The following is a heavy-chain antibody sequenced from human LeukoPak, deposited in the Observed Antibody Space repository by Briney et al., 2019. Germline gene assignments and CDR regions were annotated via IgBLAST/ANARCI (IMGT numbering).Heavy chain of an antibody. CDR1: GGSLRSSFYY. D-gene: IGHD4-17*01. CDR2: LDYSGST. V-gene: IGHV4-39*02. Sequence: SETLSLTRTVSGGSLRSSFYYSGWIRQSPGKGLEWIGSLDYSGSTYYNPSLKSRVTISGDTSKNHFSLTLNSVTAADTAVYVGAISVYGDYDYWGQGTLVTVSS. J-gene: IGHJ4*02. CDR3: AISVYGDYDY.